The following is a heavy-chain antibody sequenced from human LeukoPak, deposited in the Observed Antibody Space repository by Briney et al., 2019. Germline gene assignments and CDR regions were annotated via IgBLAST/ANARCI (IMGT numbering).Heavy chain of an antibody. CDR2: ISWNSGRI. CDR3: AKAPAYYYDSSGPFDY. D-gene: IGHD3-22*01. Sequence: GGSLRLSCAASGFTFDDYAMHWVRQAPGKGLEWVSGISWNSGRIGYADSVKGRFTISRDNAKNSLYLQMNNLRAEDTALYYCAKAPAYYYDSSGPFDYWGQGTLDTVSS. CDR1: GFTFDDYA. J-gene: IGHJ4*02. V-gene: IGHV3-9*01.